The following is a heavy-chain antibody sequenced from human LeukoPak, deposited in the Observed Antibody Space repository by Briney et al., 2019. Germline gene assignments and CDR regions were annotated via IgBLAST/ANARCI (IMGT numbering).Heavy chain of an antibody. J-gene: IGHJ6*02. CDR2: IIPILGIA. D-gene: IGHD3-9*01. V-gene: IGHV1-69*04. CDR3: ARIERITISRYYYGMDV. CDR1: GGTFSSYA. Sequence: SVKVSCKASGGTFSSYAISWVRQAPGQGLEWMGRIIPILGIANYAQKFQGRVTITADKSTSTAYMELSNLRSEDTAVYYCARIERITISRYYYGMDVWGQGTTVTVSS.